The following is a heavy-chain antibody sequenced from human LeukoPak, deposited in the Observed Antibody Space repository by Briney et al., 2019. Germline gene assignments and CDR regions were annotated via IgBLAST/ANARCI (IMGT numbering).Heavy chain of an antibody. J-gene: IGHJ4*02. D-gene: IGHD4-17*01. Sequence: GGSLRLSCAASGFTFSSYGMHWVRQAPGKGLEWVAVISYDGSNKYYADSVKGRFTISRDNSKNTLYLQMNSPRAEDTAVYYCAKDVRATVTTPFDYWGQGTLVTVSS. CDR3: AKDVRATVTTPFDY. CDR2: ISYDGSNK. V-gene: IGHV3-30*18. CDR1: GFTFSSYG.